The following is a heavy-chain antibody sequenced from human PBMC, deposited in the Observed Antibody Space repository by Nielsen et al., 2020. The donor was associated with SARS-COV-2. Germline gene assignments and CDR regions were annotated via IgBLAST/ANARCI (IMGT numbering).Heavy chain of an antibody. CDR1: GGSFSGYY. CDR2: INHSGST. J-gene: IGHJ6*02. V-gene: IGHV4-34*01. Sequence: SETLSLTCAVYGGSFSGYYWSWIRQPPGKGLEWIGEINHSGSTNYNPSLKSRVTISVDTSKNQFSLKLSSVTAADTAVYYSYSAGPYYYYYGMDVWGQGTTVTVSS. CDR3: YSAGPYYYYYGMDV. D-gene: IGHD6-19*01.